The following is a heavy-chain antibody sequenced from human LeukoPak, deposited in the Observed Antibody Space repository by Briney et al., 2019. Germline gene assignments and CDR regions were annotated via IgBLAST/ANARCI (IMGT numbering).Heavy chain of an antibody. V-gene: IGHV3-9*01. CDR3: ARGRPHGNDY. D-gene: IGHD4-23*01. CDR2: ITWHSGSM. Sequence: GGSLRLSCAASGFTFDDYAMHWVRQAPGKGLEWVSGITWHSGSMDYADSVKGRFTISRDNAKNTVYLQMNSLRVEDTAVYYCARGRPHGNDYWGQGTLVTVSS. CDR1: GFTFDDYA. J-gene: IGHJ4*02.